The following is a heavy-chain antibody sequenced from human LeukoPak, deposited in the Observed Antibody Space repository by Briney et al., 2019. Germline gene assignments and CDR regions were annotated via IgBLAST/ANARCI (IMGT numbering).Heavy chain of an antibody. CDR3: ARDYGGSSPFDY. CDR1: GFTFSSYS. Sequence: GGPLRLSCAASGFTFSSYSMNWVRQAPGKGLEWVSSISSSSSYIYYADSVKGRFTISRDNAKNSLYLQMNSLRAEDTAVYYCARDYGGSSPFDYWGQGTLVTVSS. J-gene: IGHJ4*02. D-gene: IGHD4-23*01. CDR2: ISSSSSYI. V-gene: IGHV3-21*01.